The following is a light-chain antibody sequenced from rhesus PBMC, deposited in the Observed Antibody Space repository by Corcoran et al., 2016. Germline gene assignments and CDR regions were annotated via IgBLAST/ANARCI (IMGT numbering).Light chain of an antibody. J-gene: IGKJ2*01. Sequence: QVILTQSPATLSLSPGERATLSCRASQSVSSSLAWYQQKPWQAPRLLIYGASSRATSIPDRFSGSGSGTECTLTSSSLEPEDFAVYYCQKYSSSPYSFGQGTKVEIK. CDR1: QSVSSS. CDR2: GAS. CDR3: QKYSSSPYS. V-gene: IGKV3-53*01.